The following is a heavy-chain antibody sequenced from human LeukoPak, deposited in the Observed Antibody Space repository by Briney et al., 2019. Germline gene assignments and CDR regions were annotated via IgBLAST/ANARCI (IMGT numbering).Heavy chain of an antibody. CDR3: AFPIAAPLDAFDI. CDR1: GYSFTSYW. J-gene: IGHJ3*02. D-gene: IGHD6-6*01. V-gene: IGHV5-51*01. CDR2: IYPGDSDT. Sequence: PGESLKISCKGSGYSFTSYWIGWVRQLPGKGLEWMGIIYPGDSDTRYSPSFQGQVTISADKSISTAYLQWSSLKASDTAMYYCAFPIAAPLDAFDIWGQGTMVTVSS.